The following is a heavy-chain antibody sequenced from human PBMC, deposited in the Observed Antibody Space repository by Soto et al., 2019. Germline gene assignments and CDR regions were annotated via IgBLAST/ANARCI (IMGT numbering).Heavy chain of an antibody. CDR1: GYTFTSYA. CDR2: INAGNGNT. V-gene: IGHV1-3*01. J-gene: IGHJ5*02. D-gene: IGHD3-9*01. Sequence: QVQLVQSGAEVKKPGASVKVSCKASGYTFTSYAMHWVRQAPGQRLEWMGWINAGNGNTKYSQKFQGRVTITRDTSASTAYMELSSLRSEDTAVYYCARGTILLYFDWLAGESWFDPWGQGTLVTVSS. CDR3: ARGTILLYFDWLAGESWFDP.